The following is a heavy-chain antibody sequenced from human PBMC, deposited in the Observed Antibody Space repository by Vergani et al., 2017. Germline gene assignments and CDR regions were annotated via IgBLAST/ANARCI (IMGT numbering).Heavy chain of an antibody. Sequence: EVQLVESGGGLVKPGGSLRLSCAASGFTFSSYSMNWVRQAPGKGLEWVSSISSSSSYIYYADSVKGRFTISRDNAKNSLYLQMNSLRAEDTAVYYCAFMVRGRGFFLHWGQGTLVTVSS. CDR2: ISSSSSYI. J-gene: IGHJ4*02. V-gene: IGHV3-21*01. CDR1: GFTFSSYS. CDR3: AFMVRGRGFFLH. D-gene: IGHD3-10*01.